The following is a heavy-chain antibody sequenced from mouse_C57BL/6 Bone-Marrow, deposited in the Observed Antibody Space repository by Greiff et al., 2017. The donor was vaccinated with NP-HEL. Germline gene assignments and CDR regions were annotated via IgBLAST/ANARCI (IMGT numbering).Heavy chain of an antibody. V-gene: IGHV1-74*01. CDR3: AIGVIYYYGSGYFDV. CDR1: GYTFTSYW. D-gene: IGHD1-1*01. J-gene: IGHJ1*03. CDR2: IHPSDSDT. Sequence: QVQLQQPGAELVKPGASVKVSCKASGYTFTSYWMHWVKQRPGQGLEWIGRIHPSDSDTNYNQKFKGKATLTVDKSSSTAYMQLSSLTSVDSAVYYCAIGVIYYYGSGYFDVWGTGTTVTVSS.